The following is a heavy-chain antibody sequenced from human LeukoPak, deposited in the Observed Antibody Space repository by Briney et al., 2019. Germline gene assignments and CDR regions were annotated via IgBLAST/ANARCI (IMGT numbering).Heavy chain of an antibody. D-gene: IGHD2-15*01. CDR1: GGTFSSYA. V-gene: IGHV1-69*04. CDR2: IIPILGIA. J-gene: IGHJ6*02. Sequence: GSSVKVSCKASGGTFSSYAISWVRQAPGQGLEWMGMIIPILGIANYAQKFQGRVTITADKSTSTAYMELSSLRSEDTAVYYCASIVVVVAATSTVYYYYGMDVWGQGTTVTVSS. CDR3: ASIVVVVAATSTVYYYYGMDV.